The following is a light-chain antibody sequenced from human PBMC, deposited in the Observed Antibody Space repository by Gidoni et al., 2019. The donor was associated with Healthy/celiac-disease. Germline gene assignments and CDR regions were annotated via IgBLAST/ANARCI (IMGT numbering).Light chain of an antibody. CDR2: GNS. Sequence: QSVLTQPTSVSGAPGQRGTISCTGSSSNIGAGYDVQWYQQLPATAPKLLIYGNSNRPSGVPDRFSGSKSGTSASLAISGLHAEDEADYYCQSYDSSLSGYVFGTGTKVTVL. CDR1: SSNIGAGYD. J-gene: IGLJ1*01. CDR3: QSYDSSLSGYV. V-gene: IGLV1-40*01.